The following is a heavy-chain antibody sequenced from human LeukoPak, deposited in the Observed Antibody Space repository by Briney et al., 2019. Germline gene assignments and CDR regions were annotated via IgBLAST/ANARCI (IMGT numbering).Heavy chain of an antibody. J-gene: IGHJ4*02. CDR1: GFTFGSFS. D-gene: IGHD1-26*01. CDR2: IGSSSSTI. CDR3: ARVGGRGIDY. Sequence: GGSLRLSCAASGFTFGSFSMSWVRQAPGMGLEWASYIGSSSSTIYYADSVKGRFTISRDNVKKSLYLQMNSLRAEDTAVYYCARVGGRGIDYWGQGTLVTLSS. V-gene: IGHV3-48*01.